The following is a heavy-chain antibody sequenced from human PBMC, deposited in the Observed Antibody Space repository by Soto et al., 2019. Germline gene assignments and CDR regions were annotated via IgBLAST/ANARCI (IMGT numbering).Heavy chain of an antibody. V-gene: IGHV1-8*01. CDR3: ASELSSSWRFDY. CDR2: MNPNSGNT. D-gene: IGHD6-13*01. J-gene: IGHJ4*02. CDR1: GYTFTSYD. Sequence: QVQLVQSGAEVKKPGDSVKVSCKASGYTFTSYDINWVRQATGQGLEWMGWMNPNSGNTGYAQKFQGRVTMTRNTSISTAYMELSSLKSEDTAVYYCASELSSSWRFDYWGQGTLVTVSS.